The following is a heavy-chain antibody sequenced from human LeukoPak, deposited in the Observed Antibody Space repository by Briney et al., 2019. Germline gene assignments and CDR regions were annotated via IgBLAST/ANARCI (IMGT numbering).Heavy chain of an antibody. D-gene: IGHD6-13*01. J-gene: IGHJ5*02. CDR2: ISSSSSTI. Sequence: GGSLGLSCAASGFTFSSYSMNWVRQAPGKGLEWVSYISSSSSTIYYADSVKGRFTISRDNAKNSLYLQMNSLRAEDTAVYYCARTSVMAAADLVWFDPWGQGTLVTVSS. CDR1: GFTFSSYS. V-gene: IGHV3-48*04. CDR3: ARTSVMAAADLVWFDP.